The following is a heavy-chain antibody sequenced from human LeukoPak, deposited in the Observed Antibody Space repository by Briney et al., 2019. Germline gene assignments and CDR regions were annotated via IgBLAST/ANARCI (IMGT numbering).Heavy chain of an antibody. J-gene: IGHJ4*02. Sequence: KSSETLSLTCTVSGGSISSYYWNWIRQPPGKGLEWIGYIYYSGSTNYNPSLKSRVTISVDTSKNQFSLKLSSVTAADTAVYYCARGLRYFDWLLPTSFDYWGQGTLVTVSS. D-gene: IGHD3-9*01. V-gene: IGHV4-59*08. CDR1: GGSISSYY. CDR3: ARGLRYFDWLLPTSFDY. CDR2: IYYSGST.